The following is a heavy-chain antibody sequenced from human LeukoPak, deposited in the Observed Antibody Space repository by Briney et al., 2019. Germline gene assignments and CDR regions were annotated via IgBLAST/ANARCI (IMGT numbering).Heavy chain of an antibody. Sequence: VASVKVSCKASGYTLTDYYMHWVRQAPGQGLEWMGRINPNSGGTNYAQKFQGRVTMTRDTSISTVYMELSRLRSDDTAVYYCARVDTIFGVVMNPELYWGQGTLVTVSS. CDR2: INPNSGGT. CDR1: GYTLTDYY. CDR3: ARVDTIFGVVMNPELY. V-gene: IGHV1-2*06. D-gene: IGHD3-3*01. J-gene: IGHJ4*02.